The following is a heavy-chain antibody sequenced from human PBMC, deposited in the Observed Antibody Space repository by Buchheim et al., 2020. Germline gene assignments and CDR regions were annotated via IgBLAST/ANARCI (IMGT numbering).Heavy chain of an antibody. D-gene: IGHD3-9*01. CDR2: ISAHNGMT. CDR1: GYTFSSYG. J-gene: IGHJ6*02. Sequence: VQLVQSGGEVRKPGASVKVSCRTAGYTFSSYGVTWVRQAPGRGLEWLGWISAHNGMTLYAQKVQGRVTVTTETSTTTGFLELRSLTSDDTGVYYCARDFYDILTGPSYGMDVWGQGTT. CDR3: ARDFYDILTGPSYGMDV. V-gene: IGHV1-18*01.